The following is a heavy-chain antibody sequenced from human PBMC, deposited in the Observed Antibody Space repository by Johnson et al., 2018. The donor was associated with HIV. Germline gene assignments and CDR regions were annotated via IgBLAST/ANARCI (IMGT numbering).Heavy chain of an antibody. D-gene: IGHD3/OR15-3a*01. CDR3: HDFWTGQGVDI. CDR2: IYSGGST. J-gene: IGHJ3*02. V-gene: IGHV3-66*01. Sequence: VQLVESGGGVVQPGGSLRLSCAASGFTVSSNYMSWVRQAPGKGLEWVSVIYSGGSTYYADSVKGRFTISRDNSKNTLYLQMNSLKTEDTGVYYCHDFWTGQGVDIWGQGTVVTVS. CDR1: GFTVSSNY.